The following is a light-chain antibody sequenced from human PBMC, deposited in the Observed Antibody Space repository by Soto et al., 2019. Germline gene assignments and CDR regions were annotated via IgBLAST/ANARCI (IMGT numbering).Light chain of an antibody. Sequence: EIVLTHSTATLSLSPGERATLSCSASHSVGSSLAWYQQNPGQPPRLLIYGASTRATGIPARFSGSGSGTEFTLTISSLQSEDFAVYYCQQYNNWPITFGQGTRLEI. V-gene: IGKV3-15*01. CDR1: HSVGSS. CDR2: GAS. J-gene: IGKJ5*01. CDR3: QQYNNWPIT.